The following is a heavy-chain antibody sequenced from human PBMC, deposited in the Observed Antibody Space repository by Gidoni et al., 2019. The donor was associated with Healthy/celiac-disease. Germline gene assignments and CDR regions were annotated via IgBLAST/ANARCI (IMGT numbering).Heavy chain of an antibody. V-gene: IGHV1-3*01. CDR3: ARGGHYYYDSSVYYTDY. Sequence: QVQLVQSGAEVKKPGASVKVSCKASGYTFTSYAMHWVRQAPGQRLEWMGWINAGNGNTKYSQKFQGRDTITRDTSASTAYMELSSLRSEDTAVYYCARGGHYYYDSSVYYTDYWGQGTLVTVSS. J-gene: IGHJ4*02. CDR2: INAGNGNT. CDR1: GYTFTSYA. D-gene: IGHD3-22*01.